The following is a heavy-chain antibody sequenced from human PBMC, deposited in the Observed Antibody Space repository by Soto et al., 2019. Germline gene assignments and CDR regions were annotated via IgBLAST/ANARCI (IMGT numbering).Heavy chain of an antibody. Sequence: GGSLRLSCAASGFPLTNYWMSWVRQAPGKGLEWVANIKQDGSEKYYADSAKGRFIISRDNAKTSLYLQMNSLRAEDTAVYYCARDMGVFWSGYPEGGFDYWGQGTPVTVSS. CDR2: IKQDGSEK. CDR3: ARDMGVFWSGYPEGGFDY. J-gene: IGHJ4*02. CDR1: GFPLTNYW. D-gene: IGHD3-3*01. V-gene: IGHV3-7*01.